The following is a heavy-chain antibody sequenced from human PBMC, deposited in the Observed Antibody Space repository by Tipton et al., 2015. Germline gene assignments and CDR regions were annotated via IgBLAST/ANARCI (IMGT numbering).Heavy chain of an antibody. J-gene: IGHJ4*02. CDR1: GFSFSDSW. CDR2: INEDGSQQ. D-gene: IGHD2-2*02. Sequence: SLRLSCTAPGFSFSDSWMTWVRQAPGKGLEWVANINEDGSQQYYVDSARGRLTISRDNAKNSLFLQMHNLRAEDTALYYCSRPLYTDSAYWGQGTLVTVSS. V-gene: IGHV3-7*05. CDR3: SRPLYTDSAY.